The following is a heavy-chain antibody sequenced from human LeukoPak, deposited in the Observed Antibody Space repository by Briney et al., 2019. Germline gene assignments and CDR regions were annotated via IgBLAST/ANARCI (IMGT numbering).Heavy chain of an antibody. CDR3: ARDSPDRGYTYALDY. D-gene: IGHD5-18*01. J-gene: IGHJ4*02. V-gene: IGHV3-66*01. Sequence: GGSLRLSCAVSGFTFSTYWMSWIRQAPGKGLEWVSIIHSGGTTYYADAVKGRFTISRDDSKNTLYLQMNSLRAEDTAVYYCARDSPDRGYTYALDYWGQGTLVTVSS. CDR1: GFTFSTYW. CDR2: IHSGGTT.